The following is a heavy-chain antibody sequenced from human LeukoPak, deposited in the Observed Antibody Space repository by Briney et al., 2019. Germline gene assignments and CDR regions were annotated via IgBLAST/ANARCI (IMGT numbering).Heavy chain of an antibody. CDR2: ISSSGSTI. CDR1: GISVSSNY. Sequence: GGSLRLSCAASGISVSSNYMSWVRQAPGKGLEWVSYISSSGSTIYYADSVKGRFTISRDNAKNSLYLQMNSLRAEDTAVYYCAELGITMIGGVWGKGTTVTISS. V-gene: IGHV3-11*04. D-gene: IGHD3-10*02. J-gene: IGHJ6*04. CDR3: AELGITMIGGV.